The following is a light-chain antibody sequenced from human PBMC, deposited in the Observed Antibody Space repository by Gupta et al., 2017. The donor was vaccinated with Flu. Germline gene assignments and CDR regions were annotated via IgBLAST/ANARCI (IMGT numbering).Light chain of an antibody. CDR3: QTSSTDIWV. CDR1: SGHSNYA. J-gene: IGLJ3*02. Sequence: QLVLTQSPSASASLGASVKLTCTLSSGHSNYAIALHQQQPQTGPRYLMKLYGDGSHTEGDAIPDRFSTSGSAAALTITMSHVEAGDDYFYYSQTSSTDIWVFGGGTKLTVL. CDR2: LYGDGSH. V-gene: IGLV4-69*01.